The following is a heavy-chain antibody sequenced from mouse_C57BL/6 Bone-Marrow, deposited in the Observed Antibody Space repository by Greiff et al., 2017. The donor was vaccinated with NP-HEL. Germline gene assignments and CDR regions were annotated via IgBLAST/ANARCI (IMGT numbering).Heavy chain of an antibody. V-gene: IGHV1-66*01. Sequence: QVQLQQSGPELVKPGASVKISCKASGYSFTSYYIHWVKQRPGRGLAWIGWIYPGSGNTKYNEKFKGKATLMADTSSSTAYMQLSSLTSEDAAVYYCASPIYYDYWFAYWGQGTLVTVSA. CDR2: IYPGSGNT. CDR3: ASPIYYDYWFAY. CDR1: GYSFTSYY. D-gene: IGHD2-4*01. J-gene: IGHJ3*01.